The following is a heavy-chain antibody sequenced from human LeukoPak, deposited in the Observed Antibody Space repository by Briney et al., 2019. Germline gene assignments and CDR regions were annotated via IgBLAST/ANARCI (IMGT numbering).Heavy chain of an antibody. CDR2: IYSGGST. J-gene: IGHJ6*02. V-gene: IGHV3-53*01. Sequence: GGSLRLSCAASGFIVSDNYMSWVRRAPGTGLEWVSVIYSGGSTSYADSVKGRFTISRDNSKNTLYLQMNSLRAEDTAVYYCARDRRPYGLDVWGQGTTVTVSS. CDR3: ARDRRPYGLDV. CDR1: GFIVSDNY.